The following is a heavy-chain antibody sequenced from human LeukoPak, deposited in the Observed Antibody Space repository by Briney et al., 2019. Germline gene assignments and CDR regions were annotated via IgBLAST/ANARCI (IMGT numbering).Heavy chain of an antibody. V-gene: IGHV4-59*01. CDR2: NYYSGST. CDR3: ARVGYSSGWRNDYYYYMDV. D-gene: IGHD6-19*01. CDR1: GGSISSYY. J-gene: IGHJ6*03. Sequence: SETLSLTCTVSGGSISSYYWSWIRQPPGKGLEWIGYNYYSGSTNYNPSLKSRVTISVDTSKNQFSLKLSSVTAADTAVYYCARVGYSSGWRNDYYYYMDVWGKGTTVTISS.